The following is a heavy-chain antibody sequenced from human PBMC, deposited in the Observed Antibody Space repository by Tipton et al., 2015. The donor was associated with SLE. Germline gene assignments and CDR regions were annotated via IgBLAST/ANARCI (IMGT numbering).Heavy chain of an antibody. D-gene: IGHD3-10*02. J-gene: IGHJ4*02. CDR2: ISSSSSYI. CDR3: ARARFMLPPLDY. V-gene: IGHV3-21*01. Sequence: GSLRLSCAASGFTFSSYSMNWVRQAPGKGLEWVSSISSSSSYIYYADSVKGRFTISRDNAKNSLYLQMNSLRAEDTAVYYCARARFMLPPLDYWGQGTLVTVSS. CDR1: GFTFSSYS.